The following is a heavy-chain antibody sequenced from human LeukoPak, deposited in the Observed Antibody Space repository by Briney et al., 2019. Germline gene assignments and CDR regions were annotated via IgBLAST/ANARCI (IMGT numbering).Heavy chain of an antibody. CDR1: GGSLNTYY. CDR3: ARETAELGRSFDY. D-gene: IGHD6-6*01. CDR2: IYYSGTT. J-gene: IGHJ4*02. V-gene: IGHV4-59*12. Sequence: PSETLSLTCTVSGGSLNTYYWSWIRQPPGKGLQWIGYIYYSGTTDYNPSLRSRLTLSVDTSKNQFSLKLISVTAADTAVYYCARETAELGRSFDYWGQGAQVTVSS.